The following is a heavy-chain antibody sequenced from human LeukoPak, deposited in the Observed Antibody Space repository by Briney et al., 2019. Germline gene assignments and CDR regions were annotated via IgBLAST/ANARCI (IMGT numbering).Heavy chain of an antibody. D-gene: IGHD3-22*01. CDR2: ISGSGGST. CDR3: AKGPTTMIVVVPDY. CDR1: GFTFSSYA. J-gene: IGHJ4*02. Sequence: QAGGSLRLSCAASGFTFSSYAMSWVRQAPGKGREWVSAISGSGGSTYYADSVKGRFTISRDNSKNTLYLQMNSLRAEDTAVYYCAKGPTTMIVVVPDYWGQGTLVTVSS. V-gene: IGHV3-23*01.